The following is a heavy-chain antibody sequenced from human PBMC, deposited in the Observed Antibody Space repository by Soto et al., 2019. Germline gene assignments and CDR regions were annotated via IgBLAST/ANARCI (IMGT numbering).Heavy chain of an antibody. CDR3: ANNYGDDAGGWFDP. D-gene: IGHD4-17*01. CDR1: GYTFTGYY. V-gene: IGHV1-69*13. CDR2: IIPIFGTA. Sequence: SVKVSCKAAGYTFTGYYMHLVRQAPGQGLEWMGGIIPIFGTANYAQKFQGRVTITADESTSTAYMELSSLRSEDTAVYYCANNYGDDAGGWFDPWGQGTLVTVSS. J-gene: IGHJ5*02.